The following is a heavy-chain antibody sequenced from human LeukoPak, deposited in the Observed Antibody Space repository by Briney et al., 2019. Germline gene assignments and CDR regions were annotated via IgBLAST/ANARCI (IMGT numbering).Heavy chain of an antibody. J-gene: IGHJ3*02. Sequence: ASVKVSCKASGYTFTKYYIHWVRQAPGQGLEWMGLINPGGDNTNYAQNFQGRVTMTKDTSTSTVYMELSSLRSEDTAIYYCARIRDGYNDAYDIWGQGTVVTVPS. V-gene: IGHV1-46*01. CDR3: ARIRDGYNDAYDI. CDR2: INPGGDNT. D-gene: IGHD5-24*01. CDR1: GYTFTKYY.